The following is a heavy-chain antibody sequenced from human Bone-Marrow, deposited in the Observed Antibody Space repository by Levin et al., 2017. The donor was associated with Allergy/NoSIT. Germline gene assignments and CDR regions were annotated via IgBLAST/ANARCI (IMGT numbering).Heavy chain of an antibody. Sequence: ASVKVSCKASGYTFTLNYIHWVRQAPGQGLEWMGRISPNSGGTNYAQNFEGRVTVSRDTSNSTAYMELTGLKSDDTAVYYCARDSGGILDWGQGTLVIVSS. CDR3: ARDSGGILD. V-gene: IGHV1-2*06. CDR1: GYTFTLNY. CDR2: ISPNSGGT. J-gene: IGHJ4*02. D-gene: IGHD4-23*01.